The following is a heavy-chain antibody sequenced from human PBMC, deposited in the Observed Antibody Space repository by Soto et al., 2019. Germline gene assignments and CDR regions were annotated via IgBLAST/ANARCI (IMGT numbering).Heavy chain of an antibody. CDR2: INPSGDST. CDR3: ARDWEFGY. CDR1: GYTFSSYY. V-gene: IGHV1-46*01. J-gene: IGHJ4*02. D-gene: IGHD1-26*01. Sequence: SVKFSCKASGYTFSSYYMHWVRQAPGQGLEWMGVINPSGDSTSYAQKFQGRVTITRDTSTSTLFMELSSLRSEDTAVYFCARDWEFGYWGQGSLVTVSS.